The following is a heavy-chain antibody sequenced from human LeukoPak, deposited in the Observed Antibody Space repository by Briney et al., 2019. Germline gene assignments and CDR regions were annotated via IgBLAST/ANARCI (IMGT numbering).Heavy chain of an antibody. D-gene: IGHD2-2*01. J-gene: IGHJ4*02. CDR2: ISSSSSYI. Sequence: GGSLRLPCAASGFTFSSYSMNWVRQAPGKGLEWVSSISSSSSYIYYADSVKVRFTISRDNAKNSLYLQMNSLRAEDTAVYYCARVDIVVVPAAIRGGSDYWGQGTLVTVSS. CDR1: GFTFSSYS. V-gene: IGHV3-21*01. CDR3: ARVDIVVVPAAIRGGSDY.